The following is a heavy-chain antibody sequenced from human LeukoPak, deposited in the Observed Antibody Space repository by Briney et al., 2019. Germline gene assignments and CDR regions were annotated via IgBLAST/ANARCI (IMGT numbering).Heavy chain of an antibody. J-gene: IGHJ4*02. CDR2: IYYSGST. CDR3: ARIVRYSSSWPHIDY. D-gene: IGHD6-13*01. V-gene: IGHV4-59*01. Sequence: SETLSLTCTVSGGSISSYYWSWIRQPPGKGLEWIGYIYYSGSTNYNPSLKSRVTISVDTSKNQFSLKLSSVTAADTAVYYCARIVRYSSSWPHIDYWGQGTLVTVSS. CDR1: GGSISSYY.